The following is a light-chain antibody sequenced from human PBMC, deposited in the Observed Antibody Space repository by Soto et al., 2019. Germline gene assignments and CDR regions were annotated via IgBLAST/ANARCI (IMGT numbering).Light chain of an antibody. CDR2: GAS. CDR1: QGISSF. Sequence: DIQLTQSPSFLSASVGDTVTITCRASQGISSFLAWYQQKPGRAPKLLIYGASTLQSGVPSRFSGSGSGTEFTLTISSLQPEDFATYYCQQLNTFPVTFGPGTIVDIK. V-gene: IGKV1-9*01. J-gene: IGKJ3*01. CDR3: QQLNTFPVT.